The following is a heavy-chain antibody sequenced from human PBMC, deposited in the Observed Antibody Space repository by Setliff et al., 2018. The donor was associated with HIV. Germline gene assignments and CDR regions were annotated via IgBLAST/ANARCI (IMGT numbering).Heavy chain of an antibody. D-gene: IGHD3-16*02. CDR3: ARGVITFGGLIGPLPS. V-gene: IGHV4-34*01. CDR1: GGSISNFY. J-gene: IGHJ5*02. CDR2: INDSGST. Sequence: PSETLSLTCSVSGGSISNFYWSWIRQPPGKGLEWIGEINDSGSTNYNPSLKSRVTMSGDTSKNQFSLNLPSVTAADTAVYYCARGVITFGGLIGPLPSWGQGTLVTV.